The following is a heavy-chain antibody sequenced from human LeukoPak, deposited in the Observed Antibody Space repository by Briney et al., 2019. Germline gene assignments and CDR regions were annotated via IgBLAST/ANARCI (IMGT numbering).Heavy chain of an antibody. CDR1: GGSISSYY. CDR2: IYTSGST. Sequence: SKTLSLTCTVSGGSISSYYWSWIRQPPGKGLEWIGYIYTSGSTNYNPSLKSRVTISVDTSKNQFSLKLSSVTAADTAVYYCARRPPTDAFDIWGQGTMVTVSS. J-gene: IGHJ3*02. CDR3: ARRPPTDAFDI. V-gene: IGHV4-4*09.